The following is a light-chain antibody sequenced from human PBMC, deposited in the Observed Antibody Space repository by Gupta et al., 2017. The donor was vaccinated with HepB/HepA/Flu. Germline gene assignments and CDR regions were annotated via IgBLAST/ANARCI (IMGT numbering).Light chain of an antibody. V-gene: IGKV1-5*03. CDR1: QSISSW. CDR2: KAS. J-gene: IGKJ1*01. CDR3: QQDNSASRT. Sequence: DIQITQSPSTLSASVGDRVTITCRASQSISSWLAWYQQKPGKAPNLLIYKASSLESGVPSRFSGSGSGTEFTLTISSLQPDDVATYYCQQDNSASRTFGQGTKVEIK.